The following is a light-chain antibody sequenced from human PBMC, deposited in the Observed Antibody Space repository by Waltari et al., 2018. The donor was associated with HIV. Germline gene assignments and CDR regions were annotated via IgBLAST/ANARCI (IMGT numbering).Light chain of an antibody. CDR3: SSYAGSNNLV. CDR1: SSDVGGYNY. V-gene: IGLV2-8*01. CDR2: DVS. J-gene: IGLJ3*02. Sequence: QSALTQPPSASGSPGQSVTISCTGTSSDVGGYNYVPWYEQHPGKAPKLMSYDVSKRPSGVPDRFSGSKSGNTASLTVSGLQAEDEADYYCSSYAGSNNLVFGGGTKLTVL.